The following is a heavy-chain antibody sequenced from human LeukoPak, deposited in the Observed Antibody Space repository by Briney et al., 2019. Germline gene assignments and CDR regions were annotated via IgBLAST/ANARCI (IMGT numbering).Heavy chain of an antibody. CDR3: ARELDPYNWFDP. J-gene: IGHJ5*02. CDR2: IIPIFGTA. V-gene: IGHV1-69*13. Sequence: GASVKVSCTASGGTFSSYAISWVRQAPGQGLEWMGGIIPIFGTANYAQKFQGRVTITADESTSTAYMELSSLRSEDTAVYYCARELDPYNWFDPWGQGTLVTVSS. CDR1: GGTFSSYA.